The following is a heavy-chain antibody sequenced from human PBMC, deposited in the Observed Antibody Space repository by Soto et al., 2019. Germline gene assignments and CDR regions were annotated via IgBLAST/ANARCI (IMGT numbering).Heavy chain of an antibody. J-gene: IGHJ4*02. V-gene: IGHV1-46*01. CDR2: INPSGGST. D-gene: IGHD6-13*01. Sequence: QVQLVQSGAEVKKPGASVKVSCKASGYTFTSYYMHWVRQAPGQGLEWMGIINPSGGSTSYAQKFQGRVTMTRDKATSKVYMELSSLRSEDTAVYYCARDRYSSSWYFGFFDYWGQGTLVTVSS. CDR1: GYTFTSYY. CDR3: ARDRYSSSWYFGFFDY.